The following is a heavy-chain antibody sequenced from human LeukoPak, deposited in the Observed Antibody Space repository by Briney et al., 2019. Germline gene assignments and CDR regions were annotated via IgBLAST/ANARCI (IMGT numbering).Heavy chain of an antibody. V-gene: IGHV3-48*03. J-gene: IGHJ3*02. CDR1: GFTFSSYE. CDR2: ISSSGSTI. CDR3: ARGQRCYDSSGYYCNDAFDI. Sequence: PGRSLRLSCAASGFTFSSYEMNWVRQAPGKGLEWVSYISSSGSTIYYADSVKGRFTISRDNAKNSLYLQMNSLRAEDTAVYYCARGQRCYDSSGYYCNDAFDIWGQGTMVTVSS. D-gene: IGHD3-22*01.